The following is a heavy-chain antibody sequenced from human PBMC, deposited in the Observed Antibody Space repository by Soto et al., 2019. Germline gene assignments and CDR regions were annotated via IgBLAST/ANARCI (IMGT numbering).Heavy chain of an antibody. CDR2: IYSSGST. CDR3: ARLDKVVDY. D-gene: IGHD1-26*01. Sequence: QVQLQGSGPGLVKPSETLSLTCTVSGGSISGSYWSWIRQPPGKGLEWIGYIYSSGSTYYNPSLRSRVTMSVDTSKNQFSLKLSSVTAADTAVYYCARLDKVVDYWGQGTLVTVSS. V-gene: IGHV4-59*01. CDR1: GGSISGSY. J-gene: IGHJ4*02.